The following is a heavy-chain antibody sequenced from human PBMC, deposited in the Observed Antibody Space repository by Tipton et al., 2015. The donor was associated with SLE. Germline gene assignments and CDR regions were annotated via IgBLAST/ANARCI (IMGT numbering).Heavy chain of an antibody. D-gene: IGHD1-1*01. J-gene: IGHJ6*03. CDR3: ARKGGYTSDVKYYYMDV. V-gene: IGHV3-7*01. CDR1: GFTFSRYW. Sequence: SLRLSCVVSGFTFSRYWMSWVRQAPGKGLEWVANINQDGSEKYHVDSVKGRFTISRDNAKNSLDLQMNSLRVEDTAVYYCARKGGYTSDVKYYYMDVWGKGTTVTVSS. CDR2: INQDGSEK.